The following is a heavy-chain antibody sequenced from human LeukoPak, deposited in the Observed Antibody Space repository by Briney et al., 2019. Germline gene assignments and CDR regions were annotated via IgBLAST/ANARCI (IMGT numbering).Heavy chain of an antibody. CDR1: GGSFSGYY. CDR3: ARGGILTGSRFDP. CDR2: INHSGST. D-gene: IGHD3-9*01. Sequence: PSETLSLTRAVYGGSFSGYYWSWIRQPPGKGLEWIGEINHSGSTNYNPSLKSRVTISVDTSKNQFSLKLSSVTAADTAVYYCARGGILTGSRFDPWGQGTLVTVSS. J-gene: IGHJ5*02. V-gene: IGHV4-34*01.